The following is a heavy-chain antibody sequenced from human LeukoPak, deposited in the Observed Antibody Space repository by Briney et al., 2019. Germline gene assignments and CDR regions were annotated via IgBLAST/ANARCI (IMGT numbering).Heavy chain of an antibody. J-gene: IGHJ4*02. CDR2: INQGASEK. Sequence: PGGSLRLSCAASGLMFSGYWMSWVRQAPGKGLEWVANINQGASEKYYVDSVRGRFTISRDDAKKSVTLQMNSLRVDDTAVYYCASDGGPFDHWGQGILVTVSS. CDR3: ASDGGPFDH. CDR1: GLMFSGYW. V-gene: IGHV3-7*01. D-gene: IGHD3-3*01.